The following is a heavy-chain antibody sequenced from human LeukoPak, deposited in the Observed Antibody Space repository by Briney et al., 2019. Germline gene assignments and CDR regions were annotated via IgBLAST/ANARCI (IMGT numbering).Heavy chain of an antibody. V-gene: IGHV1-3*01. CDR2: INAGNGNT. Sequence: GASVKVSCKASGYTFTSYAMHWVRQAPGQRLEWMGWINAGNGNTKYSQKFQGRVTITRDTSASTAYMELSSLRSEDTAVYYCARSSAANDYGDSEYFQHWGQGTLVTVSP. D-gene: IGHD4-17*01. J-gene: IGHJ1*01. CDR3: ARSSAANDYGDSEYFQH. CDR1: GYTFTSYA.